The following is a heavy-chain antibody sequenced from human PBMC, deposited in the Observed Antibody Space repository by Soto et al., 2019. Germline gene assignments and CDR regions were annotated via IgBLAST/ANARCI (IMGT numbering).Heavy chain of an antibody. D-gene: IGHD6-25*01. V-gene: IGHV4-4*07. Sequence: ATLSLTRTVSGGAISTYYRACIRPTAGKGLDWVVRTYSSGSTKNNPALESRVTMSLDTSHNPCSLRLTPVTAADTAGYYCARGQRFSDWFDPWGQGTLVTVSS. J-gene: IGHJ5*02. CDR2: TYSSGST. CDR3: ARGQRFSDWFDP. CDR1: GGAISTYY.